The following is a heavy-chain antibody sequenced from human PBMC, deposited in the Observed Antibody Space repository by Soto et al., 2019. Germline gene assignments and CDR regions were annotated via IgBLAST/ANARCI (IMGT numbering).Heavy chain of an antibody. CDR2: INHSGST. CDR3: ARQQLVPPSYGMDV. Sequence: PSETLSLTCAVYGGSFSGYYWSWIRQPPGKGLEWIGEINHSGSTNYNPSLKSRVTISVDTSKNQFSLKLSSVTAADTAVYYCARQQLVPPSYGMDVWGQGTTVTVSS. D-gene: IGHD6-13*01. CDR1: GGSFSGYY. J-gene: IGHJ6*02. V-gene: IGHV4-34*01.